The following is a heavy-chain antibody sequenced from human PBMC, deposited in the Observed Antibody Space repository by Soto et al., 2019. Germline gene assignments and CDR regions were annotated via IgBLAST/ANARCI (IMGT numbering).Heavy chain of an antibody. Sequence: ASVKVSCKASGGTFSSYAISWVRQAPGQGLEWMGGIIPIFGTANYAQKFQGRVTITADESTSTAYMELSSLRSEDTAVYYCARDWYYYDSSGSPLYYYYGMDVWGQGTTVTVSS. CDR3: ARDWYYYDSSGSPLYYYYGMDV. V-gene: IGHV1-69*13. CDR1: GGTFSSYA. D-gene: IGHD3-22*01. CDR2: IIPIFGTA. J-gene: IGHJ6*02.